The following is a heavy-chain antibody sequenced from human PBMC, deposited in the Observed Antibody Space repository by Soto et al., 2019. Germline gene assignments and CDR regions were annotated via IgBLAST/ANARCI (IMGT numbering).Heavy chain of an antibody. J-gene: IGHJ3*02. D-gene: IGHD3-10*01. CDR3: ARCGAVYGSGSLDAFDI. Sequence: QVQLQESGPGLVKPSQTLSLTCTVSGGSISSGGYYWSWIRQHPGKGLEWIGYIYYSGSTYYNPSLKSGVTISVDTSKTPFSLKLSSVTAADTAVYYCARCGAVYGSGSLDAFDIWGQGTMVTVSS. CDR1: GGSISSGGYY. CDR2: IYYSGST. V-gene: IGHV4-31*03.